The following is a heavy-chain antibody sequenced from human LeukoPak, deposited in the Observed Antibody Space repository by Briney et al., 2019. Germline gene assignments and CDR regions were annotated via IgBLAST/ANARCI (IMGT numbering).Heavy chain of an antibody. CDR2: INHSGST. CDR1: GGSFSGYY. Sequence: SETLSLTCAVYGGSFSGYYWSWIRQPPGKGLEWIGEINHSGSTNYNPSLKSRVTISVDTSKNQFSLKLSSVTAADTAVYYCASLRGYCSGGSCYSGFFNYFDYWGQGTLVTVSS. CDR3: ASLRGYCSGGSCYSGFFNYFDY. V-gene: IGHV4-34*01. D-gene: IGHD2-15*01. J-gene: IGHJ4*02.